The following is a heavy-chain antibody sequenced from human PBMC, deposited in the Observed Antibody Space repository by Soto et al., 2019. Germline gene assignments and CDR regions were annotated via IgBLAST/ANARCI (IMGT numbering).Heavy chain of an antibody. CDR2: IYTSGST. J-gene: IGHJ4*02. CDR3: ARERREKIHDCYDIDY. V-gene: IGHV4-4*07. D-gene: IGHD2-21*01. CDR1: GGSISDYY. Sequence: QVQLQESGPGLVKPSETLSLTCTVSGGSISDYYWSWIRQPAGKGLEWIGRIYTSGSTDYNPSLNSRVTRSIDPTKNQFYLKVASMTAAHTAVYYCARERREKIHDCYDIDYWGQGTLVTVSS.